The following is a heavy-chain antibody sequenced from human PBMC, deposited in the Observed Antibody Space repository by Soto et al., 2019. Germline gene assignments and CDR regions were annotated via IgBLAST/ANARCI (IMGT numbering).Heavy chain of an antibody. CDR1: GGSITYINNHY. D-gene: IGHD3-16*02. J-gene: IGHJ5*02. V-gene: IGHV4-61*05. CDR2: IYDSGST. Sequence: SETLSLTCTVSGGSITYINNHYCSWFRLPPGKGLEWIGYIYDSGSTSYNPSLKSRVTISVDTSKNQFSLKLSSVTAADTAVYYCARVATPNYDYVWGSYRQNWFDPWGQGTLVTVSS. CDR3: ARVATPNYDYVWGSYRQNWFDP.